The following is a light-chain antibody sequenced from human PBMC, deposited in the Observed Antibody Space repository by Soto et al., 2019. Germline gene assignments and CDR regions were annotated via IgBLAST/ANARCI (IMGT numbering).Light chain of an antibody. CDR3: QHYNELPLT. CDR1: QSVSTN. CDR2: GAS. V-gene: IGKV3-15*01. J-gene: IGKJ4*01. Sequence: EIVMTQSPATLSVSPGESATLSCRASQSVSTNLAWYQQKPGQGPRLLIFGASTRAIGIPARFSGSGSGTDFTLTISSLQSDDFAVYSCQHYNELPLTFGGGTKVEIK.